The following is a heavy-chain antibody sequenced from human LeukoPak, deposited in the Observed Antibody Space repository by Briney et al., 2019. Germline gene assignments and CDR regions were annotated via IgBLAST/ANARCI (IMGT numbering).Heavy chain of an antibody. V-gene: IGHV4-59*01. D-gene: IGHD1-26*01. CDR2: IYYSGST. CDR1: GGSISSYY. CDR3: ARTGGTIPDY. J-gene: IGHJ4*02. Sequence: SETLSLTCTVSGGSISSYYWSWIRQPPGKGLEWIGYIYYSGSTNYNPSLKSRVTISVDTSKNQFSPKLSSVTAADTAVYYCARTGGTIPDYWGQGTLVTVSS.